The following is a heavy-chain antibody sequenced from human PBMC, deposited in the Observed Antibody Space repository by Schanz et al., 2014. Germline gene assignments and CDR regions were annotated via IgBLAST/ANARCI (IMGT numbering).Heavy chain of an antibody. J-gene: IGHJ4*02. CDR3: ARGEANWGQY. V-gene: IGHV7-4-1*02. CDR2: INTNTGNP. Sequence: QVQLVQSGSELTRPGASVKVSCKAPGYNFTTYTMNWVRQAPGQGLEWMGWINTNTGNPTYAQGFTGRFVFSLDTSVSTAYLQISFLKADDTAVFFCARGEANWGQYWGQGTLVTVSS. CDR1: GYNFTTYT. D-gene: IGHD7-27*01.